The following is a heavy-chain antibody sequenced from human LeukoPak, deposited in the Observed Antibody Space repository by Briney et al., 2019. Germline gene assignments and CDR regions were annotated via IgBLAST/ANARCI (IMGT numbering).Heavy chain of an antibody. D-gene: IGHD6-13*01. V-gene: IGHV4-59*12. Sequence: SETLSLTCTVSSGSISSYYWSWIRQPPGKGLEWIGYIYYSGSTNYNPSLKSRVTISVDKSKNQFSLKLSSVTAADTAVYYCARDGRGIAAAGTGAFDIWGQGTMVTVSS. CDR2: IYYSGST. CDR3: ARDGRGIAAAGTGAFDI. CDR1: SGSISSYY. J-gene: IGHJ3*02.